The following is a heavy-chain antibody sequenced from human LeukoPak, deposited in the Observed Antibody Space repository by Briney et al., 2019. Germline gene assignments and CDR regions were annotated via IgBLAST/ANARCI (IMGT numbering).Heavy chain of an antibody. CDR1: GGSISSYY. V-gene: IGHV3-11*01. Sequence: KASETLSLTCTVSGGSISSYYWSWIRQPPGKGLEWVSYISSSGSTMYYVDSVEGRFTVSRDNAEKTLYLQMNSLRAEDTAVYYCATCWGYCSRTWHYYYGMDVWGQGTTVIVSS. J-gene: IGHJ6*02. CDR2: ISSSGSTM. CDR3: ATCWGYCSRTWHYYYGMDV. D-gene: IGHD2-2*01.